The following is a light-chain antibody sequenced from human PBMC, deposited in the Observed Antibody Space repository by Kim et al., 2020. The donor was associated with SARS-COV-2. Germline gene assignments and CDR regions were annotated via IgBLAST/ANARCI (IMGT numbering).Light chain of an antibody. J-gene: IGKJ1*01. Sequence: DIQMTQSPSSLSASVGDRVTITCRASQGLYSNLAWYQQKPGKAPKLLIYSTSTLLSGVPSRFSGSGSGTDYTLTIHSLPPEDFATYYCQQYYSAPWTFGQGTKVEIK. CDR2: STS. V-gene: IGKV1-NL1*01. CDR3: QQYYSAPWT. CDR1: QGLYSN.